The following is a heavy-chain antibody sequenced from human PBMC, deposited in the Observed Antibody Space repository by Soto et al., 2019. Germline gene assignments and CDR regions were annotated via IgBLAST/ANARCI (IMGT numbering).Heavy chain of an antibody. D-gene: IGHD2-2*01. V-gene: IGHV3-30*18. CDR2: ISYDEIDK. Sequence: LRLSCAASVFTFTSHAMHWVRQTPGNGLEWVAAISYDEIDKKYSSSMKGRFTVSRDNVKNTLSLQMNSLRPEDTAVYYCAKDSGYQLPDNYFYYGLDVWGQRPTITL. J-gene: IGHJ6*02. CDR3: AKDSGYQLPDNYFYYGLDV. CDR1: VFTFTSHA.